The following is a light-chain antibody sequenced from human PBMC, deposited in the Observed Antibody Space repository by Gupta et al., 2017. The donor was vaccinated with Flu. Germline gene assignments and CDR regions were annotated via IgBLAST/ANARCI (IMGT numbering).Light chain of an antibody. CDR3: HQEDSLPWT. CDR1: QSVLYSSNNNDY. Sequence: DIVMTQSPDSLAVSLGERATINCKSSQSVLYSSNNNDYLAWYQQKPGQSPKLLIYWASTRESGVPDRISGSGSGTDFTLTIISLQAEDVATYYCHQEDSLPWTFGQGTKVEIK. V-gene: IGKV4-1*01. CDR2: WAS. J-gene: IGKJ1*01.